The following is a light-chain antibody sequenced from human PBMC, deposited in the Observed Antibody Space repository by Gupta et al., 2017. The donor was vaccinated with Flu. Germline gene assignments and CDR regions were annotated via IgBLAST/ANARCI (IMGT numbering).Light chain of an antibody. CDR1: QSVLYSSNNKNY. J-gene: IGKJ4*01. V-gene: IGKV4-1*01. CDR3: QQHYSTPYT. Sequence: SLGERVTINCKSSQSVLYSSNNKNYLAWYQQKPGQPPKLLIYWASTRESGVPDRFSGSGSGTDFTLTISSLQAEDVAVYYCQQHYSTPYTFGGGTKVEI. CDR2: WAS.